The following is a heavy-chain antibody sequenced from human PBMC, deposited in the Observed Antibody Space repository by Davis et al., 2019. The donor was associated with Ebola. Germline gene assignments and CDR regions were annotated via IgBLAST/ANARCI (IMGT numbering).Heavy chain of an antibody. CDR2: INTDGSVT. J-gene: IGHJ6*02. CDR3: ASGMYYYGSEAFYGMDV. CDR1: GSTFSGYW. Sequence: HTGGSLRLSCAASGSTFSGYWMHWVRQVPGRGLVWVSLINTDGSVTNYADSVKGRFTISRDNAKDTLYLQMNSLRAEDTAVYYCASGMYYYGSEAFYGMDVWGRGTTVTVSS. D-gene: IGHD3-10*01. V-gene: IGHV3-74*01.